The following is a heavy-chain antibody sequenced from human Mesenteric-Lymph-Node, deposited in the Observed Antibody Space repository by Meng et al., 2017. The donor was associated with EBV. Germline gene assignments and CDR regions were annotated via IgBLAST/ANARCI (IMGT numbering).Heavy chain of an antibody. Sequence: LKQWGAGLLKPSETLSLTCAVYGGSFSGYYWSWIRQPPGKGLEWIGEINHSGSTNYNPSLKSRVTISVDTSKNQFSLKLSSVTAADTAVYYCARGGMITFGGVIVALADFDYWGQGTLVTVSS. CDR1: GGSFSGYY. CDR2: INHSGST. D-gene: IGHD3-16*02. J-gene: IGHJ4*02. CDR3: ARGGMITFGGVIVALADFDY. V-gene: IGHV4-34*01.